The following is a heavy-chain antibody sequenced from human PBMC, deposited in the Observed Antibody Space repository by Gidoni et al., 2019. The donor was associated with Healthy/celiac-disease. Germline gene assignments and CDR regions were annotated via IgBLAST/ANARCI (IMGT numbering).Heavy chain of an antibody. CDR1: GGSISSSSYY. V-gene: IGHV4-39*07. CDR2: IYYSGST. Sequence: QLQLQESGPGLVKPSETLSLTCTVSGGSISSSSYYWGWIRQPPGKGLEWIGSIYYSGSTYYNPSLKSRVTISVDTSKNQFSLKLSSVTAADTAVYYCARLATMIVVANYWGQGTLVTVSS. CDR3: ARLATMIVVANY. J-gene: IGHJ4*02. D-gene: IGHD3-22*01.